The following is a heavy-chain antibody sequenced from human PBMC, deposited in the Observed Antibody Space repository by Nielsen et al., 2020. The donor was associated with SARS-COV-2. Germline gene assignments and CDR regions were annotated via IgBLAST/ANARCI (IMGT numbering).Heavy chain of an antibody. CDR1: GFTFSSYW. CDR3: AKDVKKSFDY. CDR2: INSDGSST. V-gene: IGHV3-74*01. Sequence: GESLKISCAASGFTFSSYWMHWVRQAPGKGLVWVSRINSDGSSTSYADSVKGRFTISRDNAKNTLYLQMNSLRAEDTAVYYCAKDVKKSFDYWGQGTLVTVSS. J-gene: IGHJ4*02.